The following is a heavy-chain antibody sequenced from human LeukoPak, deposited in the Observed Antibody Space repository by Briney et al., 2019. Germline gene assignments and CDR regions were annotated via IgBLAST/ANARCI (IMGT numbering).Heavy chain of an antibody. V-gene: IGHV5-51*01. J-gene: IGHJ5*02. Sequence: GESLKISCKGSGYSFTSYWIGWVRQMPGKGLEWMGIIYPGDSDTRYSPSFQGQVTISADKSISTAYLQWSSLKASDTAMYYCARRGYSYGGGGDWFDPWGQGTLVTVSS. CDR1: GYSFTSYW. D-gene: IGHD5-18*01. CDR2: IYPGDSDT. CDR3: ARRGYSYGGGGDWFDP.